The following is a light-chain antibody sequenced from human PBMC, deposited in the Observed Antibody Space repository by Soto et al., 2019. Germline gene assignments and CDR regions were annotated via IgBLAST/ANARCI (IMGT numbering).Light chain of an antibody. CDR2: GAS. Sequence: EIVLTQSPGTLSLSPGERATLSCRASQTVSSDSLAWYQQKPGQAPRLLIHGASTRATGIPDRFSGSGSGTDFTLTISRLESEDFEVYYCQQYGSSPLTFGGGTKVDIK. CDR3: QQYGSSPLT. J-gene: IGKJ4*01. V-gene: IGKV3-20*01. CDR1: QTVSSDS.